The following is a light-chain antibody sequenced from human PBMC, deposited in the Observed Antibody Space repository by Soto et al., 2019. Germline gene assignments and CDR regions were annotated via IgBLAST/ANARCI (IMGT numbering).Light chain of an antibody. CDR1: QGVCRY. CDR2: DAS. V-gene: IGKV3-11*01. J-gene: IGKJ3*01. Sequence: EIVLTQSPGTLSLSPGESATLSCRASQGVCRYFAWFQQKPGQAHRLLIYDASTRASGIPARFSGGGSGTDLTLTISSLEPADFAVYYCQQRSNGPLPVGPGTKVQI. CDR3: QQRSNGPLP.